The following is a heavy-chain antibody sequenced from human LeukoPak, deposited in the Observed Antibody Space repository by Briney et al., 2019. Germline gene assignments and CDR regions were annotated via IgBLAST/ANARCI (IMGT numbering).Heavy chain of an antibody. CDR2: IYYSGST. Sequence: PSETLSLTCTVSGGSVSSYYWSWIRQPPGRGLEWIGYIYYSGSTNYNPSLKSRVTISVDTSKNQFSLKLNSVNTADTAVHYCARALQLWSTQGYFDYWGPGALVTVSS. CDR3: ARALQLWSTQGYFDY. J-gene: IGHJ4*02. V-gene: IGHV4-59*02. CDR1: GGSVSSYY. D-gene: IGHD5-18*01.